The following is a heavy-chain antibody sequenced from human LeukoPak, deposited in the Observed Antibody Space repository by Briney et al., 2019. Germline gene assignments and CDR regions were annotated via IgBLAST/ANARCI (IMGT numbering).Heavy chain of an antibody. CDR3: AKDQRGASDTAMAELDY. V-gene: IGHV3-30*18. Sequence: GGSLRLSCAASGSTFSSYGMHWVRQAPGKGLEWVAVISYDGSNKYYADSVKGRFTISRDNSKNTLYLQMNSLRAEDTAVYYCAKDQRGASDTAMAELDYWGQGTLVTVSS. CDR1: GSTFSSYG. J-gene: IGHJ4*02. D-gene: IGHD5-18*01. CDR2: ISYDGSNK.